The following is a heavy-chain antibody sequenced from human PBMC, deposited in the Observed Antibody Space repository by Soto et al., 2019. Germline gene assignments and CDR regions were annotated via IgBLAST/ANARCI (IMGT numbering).Heavy chain of an antibody. CDR2: ISYDGSNK. CDR1: GFTFSSYG. J-gene: IGHJ4*02. CDR3: AKDLDPLMVYVSPLGY. Sequence: GGSLRLSCAASGFTFSSYGMHWVRQAPGKGLEWVAVISYDGSNKYYADSAKGRFTISRDNSKNTLYLQMNSLRAEDTAVYYCAKDLDPLMVYVSPLGYWGQGTLVTVSS. V-gene: IGHV3-30*18. D-gene: IGHD2-8*01.